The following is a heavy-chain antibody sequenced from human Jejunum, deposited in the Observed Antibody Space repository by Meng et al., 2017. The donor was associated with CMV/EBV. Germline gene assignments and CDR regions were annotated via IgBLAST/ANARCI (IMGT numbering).Heavy chain of an antibody. Sequence: EEQLMESGGALVQPGGSLRLSCAVTGFTLSSNHMSWVRQAPGKGVEWVSPISATSGTAHYADSVKGRFTISRDNSGNILYLQMDSLRADDTALYYCAKYTGKPAARFDPWGQGTLVTVSS. V-gene: IGHV3-23*01. J-gene: IGHJ5*02. CDR1: GFTLSSNH. CDR2: ISATSGTA. CDR3: AKYTGKPAARFDP. D-gene: IGHD6-13*01.